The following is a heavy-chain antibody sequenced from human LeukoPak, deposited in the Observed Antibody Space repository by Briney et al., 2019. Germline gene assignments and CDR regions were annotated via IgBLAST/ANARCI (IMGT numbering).Heavy chain of an antibody. J-gene: IGHJ4*02. CDR1: GFTFSSYA. V-gene: IGHV3-30*04. CDR3: ARDRVEMATIRSFDY. CDR2: ISYDGSNK. D-gene: IGHD5-24*01. Sequence: GRSLRLSCGASGFTFSSYAMHWVRQAPGKGLEWVAVISYDGSNKDYADSVKGRFTISRDDSKNTLFLQMNSLRIDDTAVYYCARDRVEMATIRSFDYWGQGTLVTVSS.